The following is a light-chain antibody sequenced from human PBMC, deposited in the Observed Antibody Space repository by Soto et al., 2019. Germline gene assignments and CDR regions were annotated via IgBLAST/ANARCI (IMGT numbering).Light chain of an antibody. CDR3: SSYTSSSTYVV. J-gene: IGLJ2*01. CDR1: SSDVGGYNY. Sequence: QSALTQPASVSGSTGQSITISCTGTSSDVGGYNYVSWYQQHPGKAPKLMIYEVSNRPSGVSNRFSGSKPGNTASLTISGLQAEDEADYYCSSYTSSSTYVVFGGGTKLTVL. V-gene: IGLV2-14*01. CDR2: EVS.